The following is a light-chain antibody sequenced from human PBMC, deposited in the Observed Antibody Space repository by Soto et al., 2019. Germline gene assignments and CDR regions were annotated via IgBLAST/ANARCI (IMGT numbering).Light chain of an antibody. CDR1: QSVSSSY. V-gene: IGKV3-20*01. CDR2: GAS. Sequence: EIVMTQSPGTLSLSPGERATLSCRASQSVSSSYLAWYQQKPGQAPRLLIYGASSRATGIPDRFTGSGSGTDFTLTISRLEPEDFAVFYCHQYGSSRGTFGQGTKVDNK. J-gene: IGKJ1*01. CDR3: HQYGSSRGT.